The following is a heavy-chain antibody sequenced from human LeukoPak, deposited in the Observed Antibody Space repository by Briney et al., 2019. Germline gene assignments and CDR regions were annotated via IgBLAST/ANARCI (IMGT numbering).Heavy chain of an antibody. Sequence: GGSLRLSCAASGFTFSSYAMSWVRQAPGKGLEWVSAVSSSGGSTNYADYVKGQFTISRDNSKNTVYLHMNNLRAEDTAVYYCAKEGRKTGNTYGYEYDCWGQGTLVTVSS. D-gene: IGHD5-18*01. CDR1: GFTFSSYA. J-gene: IGHJ4*02. CDR2: VSSSGGST. V-gene: IGHV3-23*01. CDR3: AKEGRKTGNTYGYEYDC.